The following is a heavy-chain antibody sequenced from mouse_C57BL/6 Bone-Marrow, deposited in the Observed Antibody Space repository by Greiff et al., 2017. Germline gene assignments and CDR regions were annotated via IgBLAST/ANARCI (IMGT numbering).Heavy chain of an antibody. CDR2: IDPEDGDT. V-gene: IGHV14-1*01. Sequence: VQLQQSGAELVRPGASVKLSCTASGFNIKDYYMHWVKQRPEQGLEWIGRIDPEDGDTEYAPKFQGKATMTADTSSTTAYLQLSSLTAEDTAVYYCTTNYGSSDWYFDVWGTGTTVTVSS. CDR3: TTNYGSSDWYFDV. D-gene: IGHD1-1*01. J-gene: IGHJ1*03. CDR1: GFNIKDYY.